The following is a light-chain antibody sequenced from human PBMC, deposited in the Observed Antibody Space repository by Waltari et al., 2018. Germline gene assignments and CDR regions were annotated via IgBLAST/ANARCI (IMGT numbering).Light chain of an antibody. CDR2: GAS. CDR3: LQYNSYPRT. J-gene: IGKJ1*01. V-gene: IGKV1-16*02. Sequence: DIQMTQSPSSLSASVGDRVTITCRASQAIRNSLSWFQQKSGEAPKSLIYGASNLQSGVPSKFSGSGYGTDFTLTTTSLQPEDFATYYCLQYNSYPRTFGQGTKVEIK. CDR1: QAIRNS.